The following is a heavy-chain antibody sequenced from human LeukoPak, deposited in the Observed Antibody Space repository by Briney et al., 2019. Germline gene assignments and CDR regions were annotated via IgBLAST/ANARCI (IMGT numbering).Heavy chain of an antibody. CDR3: ATTVDTAMIFDY. Sequence: GSLRLSCAASGFTFSSYAMSWVRQAPGKGLEWVSAISGSGGSTYYADSVKGRFTISRDNSKNTLYLQMNSLRAEDTAVYYCATTVDTAMIFDYWGQGTLVTVSS. D-gene: IGHD5-18*01. CDR1: GFTFSSYA. V-gene: IGHV3-23*01. CDR2: ISGSGGST. J-gene: IGHJ4*02.